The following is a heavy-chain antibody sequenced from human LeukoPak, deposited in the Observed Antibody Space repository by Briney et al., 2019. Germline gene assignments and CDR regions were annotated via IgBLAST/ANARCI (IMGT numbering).Heavy chain of an antibody. Sequence: PGGSLRLSCAASGFTFSSYAMHWVRQAPGKGLEWVAVISYDGSNKYYADSVKGRFTISRDNSKNTLYLQMNSLRAEDTAVYYCARDGYAGGPAGSFDYWGQGTLVTVSS. CDR1: GFTFSSYA. CDR3: ARDGYAGGPAGSFDY. J-gene: IGHJ4*02. CDR2: ISYDGSNK. V-gene: IGHV3-30-3*01. D-gene: IGHD3-16*01.